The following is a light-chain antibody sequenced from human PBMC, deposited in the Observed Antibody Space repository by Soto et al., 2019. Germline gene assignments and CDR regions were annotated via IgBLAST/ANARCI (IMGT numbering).Light chain of an antibody. CDR1: QTIRTY. V-gene: IGKV3-20*01. Sequence: IVLTQSPGTLSLSPGERATLSCRASQTIRTYLAWYQQKPGQAPRLLINGTSSRATGIPARFSGSGSETDFTLTISRLEPEDSAVYYCQQCYSSPETFGQGTKLEIK. CDR3: QQCYSSPET. J-gene: IGKJ2*01. CDR2: GTS.